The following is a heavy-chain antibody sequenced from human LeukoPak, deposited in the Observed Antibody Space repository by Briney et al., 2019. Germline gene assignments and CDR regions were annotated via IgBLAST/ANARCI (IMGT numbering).Heavy chain of an antibody. V-gene: IGHV3-48*03. J-gene: IGHJ4*02. D-gene: IGHD2-2*01. Sequence: GGSLRLSCAASGFTFSSCEMNWVRQAPGKGLEWVSYIGVSGSTMYYAESVKGRFTISRDNAKNSLYLQMNSLRAEDTAVYYCARERYCSSTSCPHGDLDYWGQGTLVSVSS. CDR1: GFTFSSCE. CDR3: ARERYCSSTSCPHGDLDY. CDR2: IGVSGSTM.